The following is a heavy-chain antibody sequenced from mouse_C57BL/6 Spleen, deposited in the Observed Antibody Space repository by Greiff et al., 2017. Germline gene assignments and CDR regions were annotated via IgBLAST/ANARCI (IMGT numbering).Heavy chain of an antibody. CDR2: IAPETGGT. V-gene: IGHV1-15*01. CDR3: TREGTGTSNYMDY. J-gene: IGHJ2*01. D-gene: IGHD4-1*01. Sequence: QVQLQQSGAELVRPGASVTLSCKASGYTFTDYEMHWVKQTPVHGLEWIGAIAPETGGTAYNQKFKGKAILTADKSSSTAYMELRSLTSEDSAVYYCTREGTGTSNYMDYWGQGTTLTVSS. CDR1: GYTFTDYE.